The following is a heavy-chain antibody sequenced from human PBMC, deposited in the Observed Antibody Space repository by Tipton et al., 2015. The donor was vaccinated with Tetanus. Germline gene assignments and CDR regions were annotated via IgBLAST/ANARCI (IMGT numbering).Heavy chain of an antibody. D-gene: IGHD6-13*01. J-gene: IGHJ3*02. CDR3: ARGADSSSWYGDAFDI. CDR2: IYYSGST. CDR1: GGSISSSSYY. V-gene: IGHV4-61*01. Sequence: TLSLTCTVSGGSISSSSYYWSWIRQPPGKGLEWIGYIYYSGSTNYNPSLKSRVTISVDTSKNQFSLKLSSVTAADTAVYYCARGADSSSWYGDAFDIWGQGTMVTVSS.